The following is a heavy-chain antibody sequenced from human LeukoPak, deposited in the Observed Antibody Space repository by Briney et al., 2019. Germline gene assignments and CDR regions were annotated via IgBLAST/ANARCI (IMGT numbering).Heavy chain of an antibody. CDR2: LYYSGST. V-gene: IGHV4-59*01. Sequence: PSETLSLTCTVSGGSISSYYWSWIRQPPGKGLGWIGYLYYSGSTNYNPSLKSRVTISVDTSKNQFSLKLSSVTAADTAVYYCARVSGYSSSLYGMDVWGQGTTVTVSS. CDR1: GGSISSYY. CDR3: ARVSGYSSSLYGMDV. J-gene: IGHJ6*02. D-gene: IGHD6-13*01.